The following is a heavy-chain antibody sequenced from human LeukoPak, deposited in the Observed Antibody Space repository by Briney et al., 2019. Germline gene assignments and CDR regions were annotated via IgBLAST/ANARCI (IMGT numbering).Heavy chain of an antibody. D-gene: IGHD2-2*02. V-gene: IGHV1-46*01. Sequence: ASVKVSCKASGYTFTSYYMHWVRQAPGQGLEWMGIINPSGGSTSYAQKFQGRVTMTRDTSTSTVYMELSSLRSEDTAVYYCARGRRGYCSSTSCYTDYFQHWGQGTLVTVSS. J-gene: IGHJ1*01. CDR1: GYTFTSYY. CDR3: ARGRRGYCSSTSCYTDYFQH. CDR2: INPSGGST.